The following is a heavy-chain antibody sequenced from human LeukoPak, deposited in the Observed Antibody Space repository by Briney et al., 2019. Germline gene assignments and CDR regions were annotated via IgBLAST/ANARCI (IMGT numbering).Heavy chain of an antibody. CDR1: GGTFSSYA. V-gene: IGHV1-69*05. Sequence: SVKVSCKASGGTFSSYAISWVRQAPGQGLEWMGGIIPIFGTANYAQKFQGRVTITTDESTSTVYMELSSLRSEDTAVYYCARGGVAKLGPLDLWGQGTLVTVSS. J-gene: IGHJ5*02. CDR3: ARGGVAKLGPLDL. CDR2: IIPIFGTA. D-gene: IGHD7-27*01.